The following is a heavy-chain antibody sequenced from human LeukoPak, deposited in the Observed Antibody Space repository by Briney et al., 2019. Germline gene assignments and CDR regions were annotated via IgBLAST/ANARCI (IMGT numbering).Heavy chain of an antibody. CDR2: ISYDGSNK. V-gene: IGHV3-30-3*01. D-gene: IGHD3-22*01. CDR3: ARDWGRRYYDSSGYEAPTY. Sequence: GGSLRLSCAASGFTFSSYAMHWVRQAPGKGLEWVAVISYDGSNKYYADSVKGRFTISRDNSENTLYLQMNSLRAEDTAVYYCARDWGRRYYDSSGYEAPTYWGQGTLVTVSS. J-gene: IGHJ4*02. CDR1: GFTFSSYA.